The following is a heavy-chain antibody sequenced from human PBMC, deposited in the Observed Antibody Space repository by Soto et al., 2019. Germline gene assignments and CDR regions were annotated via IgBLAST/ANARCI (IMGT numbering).Heavy chain of an antibody. Sequence: EVQLLESGGGLLQPGGSLRLSCAASGFTFSSYAMTWVRQAPGKGLEWVSAITRSGDYTQYADSVKGRFTISRDNSKNTLYLRMLGLRAVDTAVYYCAKVGSYYEEFGHWYFELWGRCTLVTVSS. D-gene: IGHD3-22*01. CDR3: AKVGSYYEEFGHWYFEL. CDR1: GFTFSSYA. V-gene: IGHV3-23*01. CDR2: ITRSGDYT. J-gene: IGHJ2*01.